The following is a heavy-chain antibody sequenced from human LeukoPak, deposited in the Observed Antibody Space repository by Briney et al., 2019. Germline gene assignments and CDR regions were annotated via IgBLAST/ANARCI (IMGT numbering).Heavy chain of an antibody. CDR2: ISGSGGST. CDR3: AKDTYDFWSGFDY. Sequence: PGGSLRLSCAASGFTFRSYSMSWVRQAPGKGLAWVSTISGSGGSTYYTGSVKGRFTISRDNSKNTLYLQMNSLRAEDTAIYYCAKDTYDFWSGFDYWGRGTLVTVSS. J-gene: IGHJ4*02. D-gene: IGHD3-3*01. V-gene: IGHV3-23*01. CDR1: GFTFRSYS.